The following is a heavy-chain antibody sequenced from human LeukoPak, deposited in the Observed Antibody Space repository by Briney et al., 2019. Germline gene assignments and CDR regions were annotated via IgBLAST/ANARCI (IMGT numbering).Heavy chain of an antibody. Sequence: KPSETLSLICTVSGGAISSSYYYWAWIRQPPGKGLEWIGTIYRSGSRYSKPSLESRVSISVDTSKNHFSLNLNSVTAADTAVYYCANVDNSGYYSFDYWGQGTLVTVSS. CDR3: ANVDNSGYYSFDY. V-gene: IGHV4-39*02. J-gene: IGHJ4*02. CDR1: GGAISSSYYY. CDR2: IYRSGSR. D-gene: IGHD3-22*01.